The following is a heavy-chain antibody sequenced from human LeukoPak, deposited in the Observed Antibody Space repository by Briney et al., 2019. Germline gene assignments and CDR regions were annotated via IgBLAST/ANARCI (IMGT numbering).Heavy chain of an antibody. D-gene: IGHD3-22*01. CDR1: GFTFSSYW. J-gene: IGHJ3*02. CDR2: INSDGSST. Sequence: GGSLRLSCAAPGFTFSSYWMHWVRQAPGKGLVWVSRINSDGSSTSYADSVKGRFTTSRDNAKNTQYLQMNSLRDEDTAVYYCVTYYYDNSGYWDAFDIWGQGTMVTVSS. CDR3: VTYYYDNSGYWDAFDI. V-gene: IGHV3-74*01.